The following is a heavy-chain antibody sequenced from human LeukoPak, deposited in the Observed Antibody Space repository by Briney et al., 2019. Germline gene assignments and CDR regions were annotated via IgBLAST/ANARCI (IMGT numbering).Heavy chain of an antibody. CDR3: AKERGYCSSTSCWGFDY. Sequence: PSETLSLTCAVYGGSFSGYYWSWVRQAPGKGLEWVSVISGSGGSTYYADSVKGRVTISRDNSKNTLYLQMNSLRDEDTAVYYCAKERGYCSSTSCWGFDYWGQGTLVTVSS. CDR2: ISGSGGST. CDR1: GGSFSGYY. D-gene: IGHD2-2*01. V-gene: IGHV3-23*01. J-gene: IGHJ4*02.